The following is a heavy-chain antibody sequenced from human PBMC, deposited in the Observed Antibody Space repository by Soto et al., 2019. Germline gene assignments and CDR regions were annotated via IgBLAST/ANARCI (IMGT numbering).Heavy chain of an antibody. CDR2: IIPILGIT. V-gene: IGHV1-69*02. Sequence: SVKVSCKASGGTFSSYTISWVRQAPGQGLEWMGRIIPILGITNYAQKFQGRVTITADNSTSTAYMELSSLRSEDTAVYYCARAPSITIFGVVRLSYYFDYWGQGTLVTVSS. D-gene: IGHD3-3*01. CDR1: GGTFSSYT. CDR3: ARAPSITIFGVVRLSYYFDY. J-gene: IGHJ4*02.